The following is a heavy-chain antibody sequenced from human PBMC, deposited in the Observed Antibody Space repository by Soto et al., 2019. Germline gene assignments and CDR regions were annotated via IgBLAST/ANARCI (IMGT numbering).Heavy chain of an antibody. V-gene: IGHV4-59*12. Sequence: SQTMSVASSVGGEWISNYSGGCNRKKPGKGLEWIGYIYYSGSTYYNPSLKSRVTISVDTSKNQFSLKLSSVTAADTAVYHCARDLCYGSGSCYGMDVWGQGTTVTVSS. CDR1: GEWISNYS. CDR3: ARDLCYGSGSCYGMDV. CDR2: IYYSGST. D-gene: IGHD3-10*01. J-gene: IGHJ6*02.